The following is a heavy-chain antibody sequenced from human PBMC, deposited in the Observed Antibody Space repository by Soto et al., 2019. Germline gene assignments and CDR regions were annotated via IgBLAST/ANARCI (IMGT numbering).Heavy chain of an antibody. J-gene: IGHJ6*02. CDR1: GYTFIRYG. CDR3: ARGGYYDNTWGKLSHYGLDV. D-gene: IGHD3-16*01. Sequence: QVQLVQSAAEVKKPGASVKVSCKASGYTFIRYGITWVRQAPGQGLEWMGWISPYNDYTIYAQKLQGRATMTTDTSTRTTNRELRSMKSDDTALYYCARGGYYDNTWGKLSHYGLDVWGQGTSVTVSS. V-gene: IGHV1-18*01. CDR2: ISPYNDYT.